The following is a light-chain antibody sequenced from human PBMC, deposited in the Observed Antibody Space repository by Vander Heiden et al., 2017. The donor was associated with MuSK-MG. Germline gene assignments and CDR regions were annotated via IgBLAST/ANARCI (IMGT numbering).Light chain of an antibody. CDR2: AAS. Sequence: DIQMTQSPSSLSASVGDRVTITCRTSQSLTRYLNWYQQKPGKAPKLLISAASTLQSGVPSRFSGGASGTDFTLTISSLQPEDFATYYCQQSYTSPFTFGQGTKLEI. CDR1: QSLTRY. J-gene: IGKJ2*01. V-gene: IGKV1-39*01. CDR3: QQSYTSPFT.